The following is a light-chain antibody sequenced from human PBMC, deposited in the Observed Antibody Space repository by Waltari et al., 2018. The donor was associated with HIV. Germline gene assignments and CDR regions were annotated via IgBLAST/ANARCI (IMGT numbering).Light chain of an antibody. CDR2: DVS. CDR1: SSDVGGYNY. V-gene: IGLV2-11*01. CDR3: CSYAGSYTPVV. J-gene: IGLJ2*01. Sequence: QSALTQPRSVSGSPGQSVTISCTGTSSDVGGYNYVSWYQQHPGKAPKRMIYDVSKRPSGVPDRFSGSKSGNTASLTISGLQAEDEADYYCCSYAGSYTPVVFGGGTKLTVL.